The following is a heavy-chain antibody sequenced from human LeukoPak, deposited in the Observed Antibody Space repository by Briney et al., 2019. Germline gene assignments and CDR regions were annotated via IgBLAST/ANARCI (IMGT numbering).Heavy chain of an antibody. CDR3: ARLMANTWGVFDY. CDR2: IYPGDSDT. CDR1: GYNFASHW. J-gene: IGHJ4*02. D-gene: IGHD5-24*01. V-gene: IGHV5-51*01. Sequence: GESLKISCKGSGYNFASHWIAWVRQMPGEGLEWMGIIYPGDSDTRYSPSFQGQVTISADKSISTAYLQWSSLKASDTAMYYCARLMANTWGVFDYWGQGTLVTVSS.